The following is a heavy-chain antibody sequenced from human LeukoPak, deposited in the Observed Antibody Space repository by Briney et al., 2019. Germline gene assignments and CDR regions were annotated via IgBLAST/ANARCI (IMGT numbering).Heavy chain of an antibody. V-gene: IGHV1-69*13. Sequence: GASVKVSCKASSYTFPNYAISWVRQAPGQGLEWMGGIIPIFGTANYAQKFQGRVTITADESTSTAYMELSSLRSEDTAVYYCAREIVVVPAAQSGEFDYWGQGTLVTVSS. J-gene: IGHJ4*02. D-gene: IGHD2-2*01. CDR2: IIPIFGTA. CDR3: AREIVVVPAAQSGEFDY. CDR1: SYTFPNYA.